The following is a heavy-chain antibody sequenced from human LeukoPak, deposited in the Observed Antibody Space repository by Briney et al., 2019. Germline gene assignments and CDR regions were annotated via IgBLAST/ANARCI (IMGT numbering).Heavy chain of an antibody. CDR1: GFTFSKDR. CDR2: IKSKSDGGTT. CDR3: TTDIDYAFDY. Sequence: GGFLRISCAASGFTFSKDRKSWVRQAPGKGLEWVGRIKSKSDGGTTDYAAPVKGRFTISRDDSKNTLYLQMNSLKTEDTAVYYCTTDIDYAFDYWGQGTLVTVSS. J-gene: IGHJ4*02. V-gene: IGHV3-15*01. D-gene: IGHD4-17*01.